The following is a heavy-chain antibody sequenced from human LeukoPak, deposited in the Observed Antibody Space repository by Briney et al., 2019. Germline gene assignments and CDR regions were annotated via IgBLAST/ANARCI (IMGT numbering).Heavy chain of an antibody. CDR1: GFTFSSYG. D-gene: IGHD3-16*02. Sequence: GRSLRLSCAASGFTFSSYGMHWVRQAPGKGLEWVAVIWYDGSNKYYADSVKGRFTISRDNSKNTLYLQMNSLRAEDTAVYYCARHPTFGGVIAHYYYYGMDVWGQGTTVTVSS. CDR3: ARHPTFGGVIAHYYYYGMDV. J-gene: IGHJ6*02. V-gene: IGHV3-33*01. CDR2: IWYDGSNK.